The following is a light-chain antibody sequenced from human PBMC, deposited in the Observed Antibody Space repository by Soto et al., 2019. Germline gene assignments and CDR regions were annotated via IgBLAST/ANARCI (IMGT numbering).Light chain of an antibody. V-gene: IGKV3-11*01. J-gene: IGKJ1*01. Sequence: DIVLTQSPATLSLSPGERATLSCRASQSVRTYLAWYQQKRGQAPRLLMYDASNRASGVPARFSGSGSGTDFTLTISSLEPEDFAVYYCQQRSNWPRTFGQGTKVDI. CDR2: DAS. CDR3: QQRSNWPRT. CDR1: QSVRTY.